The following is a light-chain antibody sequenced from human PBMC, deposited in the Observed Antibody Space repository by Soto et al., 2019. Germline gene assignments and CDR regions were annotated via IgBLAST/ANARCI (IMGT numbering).Light chain of an antibody. V-gene: IGLV2-14*01. Sequence: QSALTQPASVSGSPGQSITISCTGTSSDIGGYHYVSWYQQHPGRAPKLMIYEVTNRPSGVSYRFSGSKSGNTASLTISGLQAEDEADYYCSSYAGSNTLVFGGGTKVTVL. J-gene: IGLJ2*01. CDR2: EVT. CDR1: SSDIGGYHY. CDR3: SSYAGSNTLV.